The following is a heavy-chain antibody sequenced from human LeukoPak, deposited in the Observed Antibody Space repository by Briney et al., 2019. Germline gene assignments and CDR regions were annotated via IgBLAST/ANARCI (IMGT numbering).Heavy chain of an antibody. Sequence: GGSLRLSCAASGFTFSSYWMSWVRQAPGKGLEWVANIKQDGSEKYYVDSVKGRFTISRDNAKNSLYLQMNSLRAEDTAVYYCARGKIVPAADDAFDIWGQGTMVTVSS. CDR1: GFTFSSYW. D-gene: IGHD2-2*01. J-gene: IGHJ3*02. CDR2: IKQDGSEK. CDR3: ARGKIVPAADDAFDI. V-gene: IGHV3-7*01.